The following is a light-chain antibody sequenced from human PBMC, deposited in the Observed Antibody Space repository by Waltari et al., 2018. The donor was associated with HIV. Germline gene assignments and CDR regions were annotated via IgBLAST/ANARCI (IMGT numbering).Light chain of an antibody. J-gene: IGLJ3*02. V-gene: IGLV8-61*01. Sequence: QTVVTPEPSFSVSPGGTVTLTCGLSSGSVSTSYYPSWYQQTPGQAPRTLIYSTNTRSPGVADRFSGSILGNKAALTIAGSQADDEADYYCVLYMGSGSCMFGGGTKLTVL. CDR2: STN. CDR1: SGSVSTSYY. CDR3: VLYMGSGSCM.